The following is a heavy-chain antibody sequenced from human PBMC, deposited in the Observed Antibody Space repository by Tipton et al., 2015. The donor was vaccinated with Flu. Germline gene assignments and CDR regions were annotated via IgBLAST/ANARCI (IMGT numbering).Heavy chain of an antibody. J-gene: IGHJ6*03. CDR1: GGSFSGYY. CDR2: INHSGST. CDR3: ARALTVTTRLGGYYYYMDV. Sequence: TLSLTCAVYGGSFSGYYWSWIRQPPGKGLEWIGEINHSGSTNYNPSLKSRVTISVDTSKNQFSLKLSSVTAADTAVYYCARALTVTTRLGGYYYYMDVWGKGTTVTVSS. V-gene: IGHV4-34*01. D-gene: IGHD4-17*01.